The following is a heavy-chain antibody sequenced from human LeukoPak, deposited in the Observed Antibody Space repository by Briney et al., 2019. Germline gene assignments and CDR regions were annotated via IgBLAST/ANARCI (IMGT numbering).Heavy chain of an antibody. D-gene: IGHD3-22*01. V-gene: IGHV1-58*02. CDR1: GFTFTSSA. CDR3: AADGDYYDSEGLGLDP. CDR2: IVVGSGNT. Sequence: TSVKVSCKASGFTFTSSAMQWVRQARGQRLEWIGWIVVGSGNTNYVQKFQERVTITRDMSTSTAYMELSSLRSEDTAVYYCAADGDYYDSEGLGLDPWGQGTLVTVSS. J-gene: IGHJ5*02.